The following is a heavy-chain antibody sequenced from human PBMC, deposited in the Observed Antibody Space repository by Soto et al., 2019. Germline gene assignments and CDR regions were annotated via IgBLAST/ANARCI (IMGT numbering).Heavy chain of an antibody. CDR2: VSFDGNRQ. CDR3: ARNHREVPALIGDYFDY. D-gene: IGHD2-2*01. CDR1: GFTFSSFA. Sequence: QVQLVESGGGVVQPGTSLTLSCAASGFTFSSFAMHWVRQPPGKGLEWVAVVSFDGNRQYFSDSVKGRFTISRDNSKNTVSIHMNSLRDDDSALYYCARNHREVPALIGDYFDYWGQGTLVTVSS. J-gene: IGHJ4*02. V-gene: IGHV3-30*04.